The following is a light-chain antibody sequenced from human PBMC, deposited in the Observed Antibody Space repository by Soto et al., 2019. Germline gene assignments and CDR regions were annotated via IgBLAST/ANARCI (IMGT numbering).Light chain of an antibody. CDR3: SSYTHNPTEV. V-gene: IGLV2-14*01. J-gene: IGLJ1*01. CDR1: SSDIGAYNY. Sequence: QSVLTQPASVSGSPGQSITISCTGTSSDIGAYNYVSWYRQHPGKAPKLMIYDVSNRPSGVSNRFSGSKSGNTASLTISGLQAEDEADYYCSSYTHNPTEVFGTGTKVTDL. CDR2: DVS.